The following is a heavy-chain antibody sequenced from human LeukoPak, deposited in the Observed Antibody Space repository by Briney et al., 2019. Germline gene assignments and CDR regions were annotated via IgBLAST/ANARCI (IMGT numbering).Heavy chain of an antibody. CDR1: GYTFTSYA. J-gene: IGHJ5*02. CDR2: INAGNGNT. V-gene: IGHV1-3*01. CDR3: ARDSSSWYSGWFDP. D-gene: IGHD6-13*01. Sequence: EASVKVSCKASGYTFTSYAMHWVRQAPGQRLEWMGRINAGNGNTKYSQKFQGRVTITRDTSASTAYMELSSLRSEDTAVYYCARDSSSWYSGWFDPWGQGTLVTVSS.